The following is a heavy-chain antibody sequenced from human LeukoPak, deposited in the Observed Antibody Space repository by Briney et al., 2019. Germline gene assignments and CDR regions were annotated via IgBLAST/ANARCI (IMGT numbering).Heavy chain of an antibody. CDR3: AKAADIQDESDY. D-gene: IGHD5-12*01. J-gene: IGHJ4*02. CDR1: GFTVSAYA. CDR2: IYDDNT. V-gene: IGHV3-23*01. Sequence: PGVSLRLSCAASGFTVSAYAMAWVRQAPGKGLEWVSTIYDDNTYYADSVKGRFAISTDNSKNTLYLQMNSLRAEDTAVYYCAKAADIQDESDYWGQGTLVTVSS.